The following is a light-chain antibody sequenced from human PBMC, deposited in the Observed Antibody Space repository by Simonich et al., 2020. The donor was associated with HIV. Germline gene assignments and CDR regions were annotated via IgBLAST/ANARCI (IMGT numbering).Light chain of an antibody. J-gene: IGKJ2*01. V-gene: IGKV3-15*01. CDR2: DAS. CDR1: QSFSSY. CDR3: QQYNNWPPGT. Sequence: EIVLTQSPATLSLSPGERATLSCRASQSFSSYLALYQQKPGKAPSLLIYDASNRATVIPARFSGSGSGTEFTLTISSMQSEDFAVYYCQQYNNWPPGTFGQGTKLEIK.